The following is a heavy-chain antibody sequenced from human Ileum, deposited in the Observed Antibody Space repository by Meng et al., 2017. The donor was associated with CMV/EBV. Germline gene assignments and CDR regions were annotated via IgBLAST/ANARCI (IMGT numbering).Heavy chain of an antibody. CDR3: TANRGYSSDWHLEAFDY. Sequence: GGSLRLSCAASGVTFNHAWMNWVRQAPGKGLEWVGRIKSKSDGGTTDYAAPVKGRFTISRDDSKNTLYLQMNSLKTEDTAVYYCTANRGYSSDWHLEAFDYWGQGTLVTVSS. D-gene: IGHD6-19*01. J-gene: IGHJ4*02. CDR2: IKSKSDGGTT. CDR1: GVTFNHAW. V-gene: IGHV3-15*01.